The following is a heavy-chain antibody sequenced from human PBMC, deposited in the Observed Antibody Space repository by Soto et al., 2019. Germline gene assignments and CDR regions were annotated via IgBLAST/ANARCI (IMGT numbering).Heavy chain of an antibody. CDR2: VDYSGST. CDR3: ALEVTMQIFNFDS. D-gene: IGHD2-15*01. Sequence: SETLSLTCTVSGASISTGPYFWSWTRRPTGKGLERIGYVDYSGSTYYNPSLESRLTMSVNTSQNHFSLQLSSVTAADTAVYFWALEVTMQIFNFDSWGQGTLVTVS. V-gene: IGHV4-30-4*01. J-gene: IGHJ4*02. CDR1: GASISTGPYF.